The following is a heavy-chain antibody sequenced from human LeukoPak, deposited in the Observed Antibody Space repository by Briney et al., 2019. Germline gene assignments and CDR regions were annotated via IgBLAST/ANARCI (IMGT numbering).Heavy chain of an antibody. D-gene: IGHD3-9*01. CDR1: GGSISSGNW. V-gene: IGHV4-4*02. J-gene: IGHJ3*02. Sequence: PSGTLSLTCAVSGGSISSGNWWSWVRQPPGKGLEWIGEIYHSGRTNYNPSLKSRVTISLDKSKNQFSLNLSSVTAADTALYYCAREYYDILTGQGHDAFDIWGQGTMVTVSS. CDR3: AREYYDILTGQGHDAFDI. CDR2: IYHSGRT.